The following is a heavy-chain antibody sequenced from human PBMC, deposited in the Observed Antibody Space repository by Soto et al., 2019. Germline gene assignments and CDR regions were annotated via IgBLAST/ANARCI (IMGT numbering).Heavy chain of an antibody. D-gene: IGHD5-18*01. CDR2: ISWNSAST. CDR1: GFTYEDFA. CDR3: VKDFRRYTNGLDV. J-gene: IGHJ6*02. V-gene: IGHV3-9*01. Sequence: EVQLVESGGGLVEPGKSLRLSCVVSGFTYEDFAMHWVRHAPGKGLEWVSGISWNSASTGYADSVTGRFTISRDNAKNSLYLQMRNLTGDDTAMYYGVKDFRRYTNGLDVWGPGTSVTVSS.